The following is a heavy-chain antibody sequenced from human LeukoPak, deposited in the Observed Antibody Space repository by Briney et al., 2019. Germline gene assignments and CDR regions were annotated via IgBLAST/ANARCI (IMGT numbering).Heavy chain of an antibody. Sequence: GSLRLSCAASGFTFSSYWMSWVRQAPGKGLEWVANMKYDGSEKYYVDSVKGRFTISRDNAKNSLYLQMNSLRAEDTAVYYCARERYCSSTSCYELDYWGQGTLVTVSS. CDR2: MKYDGSEK. V-gene: IGHV3-7*01. CDR1: GFTFSSYW. D-gene: IGHD2-2*01. J-gene: IGHJ4*02. CDR3: ARERYCSSTSCYELDY.